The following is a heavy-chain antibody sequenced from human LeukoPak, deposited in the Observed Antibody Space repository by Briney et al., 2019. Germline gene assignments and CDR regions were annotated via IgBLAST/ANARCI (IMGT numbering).Heavy chain of an antibody. CDR2: INPNSGGT. CDR3: ARREGYQLPTNV. Sequence: PVASVKVSCKASGYTFTSYGISWVRQAPGQGLEWMGWINPNSGGTNYAQKFQGRVTMTRDTSISTAYMELSRLRSDDTAVYYCARREGYQLPTNVWGQGTTVTVSS. D-gene: IGHD2-2*01. J-gene: IGHJ6*02. CDR1: GYTFTSYG. V-gene: IGHV1-2*02.